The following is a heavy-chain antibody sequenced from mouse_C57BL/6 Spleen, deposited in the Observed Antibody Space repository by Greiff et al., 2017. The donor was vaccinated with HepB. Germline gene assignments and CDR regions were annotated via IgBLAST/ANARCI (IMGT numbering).Heavy chain of an antibody. CDR3: ARWDYEKGYYAMDY. Sequence: QVQLKQPGAELVMPGASVKLSCKASGYTFTSYWMHWVKQRPGQGLEWIGEIDPSDSYTNYNQKFKGKSTLTVDKSSSTAYMQLSSLTSEDSAVYYCARWDYEKGYYAMDYWGQGTSVTVSS. D-gene: IGHD2-4*01. CDR2: IDPSDSYT. J-gene: IGHJ4*01. V-gene: IGHV1-69*01. CDR1: GYTFTSYW.